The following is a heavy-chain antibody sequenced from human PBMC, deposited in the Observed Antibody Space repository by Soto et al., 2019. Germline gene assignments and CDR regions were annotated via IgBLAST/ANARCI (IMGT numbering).Heavy chain of an antibody. J-gene: IGHJ4*02. CDR1: GFTFSSYA. CDR2: ISYDGSNK. CDR3: ARSVGVVITPDY. V-gene: IGHV3-30-3*01. D-gene: IGHD3-3*01. Sequence: QVQLVESGGGVVQPGRSLRLSCAASGFTFSSYAMHWVRQAPGKGLEGVAVISYDGSNKYYADSVKGRFTISRDNSKNTLYLQMNSLRAEDTAVYYCARSVGVVITPDYWGQGTLVTVSS.